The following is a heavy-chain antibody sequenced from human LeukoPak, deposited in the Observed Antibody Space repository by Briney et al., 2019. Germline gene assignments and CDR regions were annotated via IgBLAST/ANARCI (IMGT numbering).Heavy chain of an antibody. J-gene: IGHJ4*02. V-gene: IGHV3-30-3*01. Sequence: PGGSLRLSCAASGFTFRSYAMHGVRQAPGKGLEWVAVISYDGSNKYYAASVKGRFTISRDNSKNTLYLQMNSLRAEDTAVYYCAKAYRYSGSDFDYWGQGTLVTVSS. CDR2: ISYDGSNK. CDR1: GFTFRSYA. D-gene: IGHD1-26*01. CDR3: AKAYRYSGSDFDY.